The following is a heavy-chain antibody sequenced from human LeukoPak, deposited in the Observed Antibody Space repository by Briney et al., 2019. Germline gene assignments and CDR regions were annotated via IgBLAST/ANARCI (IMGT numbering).Heavy chain of an antibody. J-gene: IGHJ4*02. Sequence: GGSLRLSCAASGFTFSSYGMSWVRQAPGEGLEWVSAISGSGGSTYYADSVKGRFTISRDNSKNTLYLQMNSLRAEDTAVYYCAKDADSSGYPCFAYWGQGTLVTVSS. D-gene: IGHD3-22*01. CDR2: ISGSGGST. CDR1: GFTFSSYG. V-gene: IGHV3-23*01. CDR3: AKDADSSGYPCFAY.